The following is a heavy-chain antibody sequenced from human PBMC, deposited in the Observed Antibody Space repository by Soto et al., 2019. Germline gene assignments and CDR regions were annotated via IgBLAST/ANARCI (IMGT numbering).Heavy chain of an antibody. V-gene: IGHV3-11*01. D-gene: IGHD6-13*01. CDR3: ARDRMYSSSWYSY. CDR1: GFTFSDYY. J-gene: IGHJ4*02. Sequence: PGGSLRLSCAASGFTFSDYYMSWIRQAPGKGLDWVSYISSSGSTIYYADSVKGRFTVSRDNAKNSLYLQMNSLRAEDTAMYYCARDRMYSSSWYSYWGQGTLVTVS. CDR2: ISSSGSTI.